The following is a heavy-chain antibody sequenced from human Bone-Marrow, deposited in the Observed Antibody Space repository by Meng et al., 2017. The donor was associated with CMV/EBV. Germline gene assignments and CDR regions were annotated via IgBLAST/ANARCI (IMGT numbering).Heavy chain of an antibody. CDR3: ASREGGGLGWFDP. J-gene: IGHJ5*02. CDR2: IYYSGST. V-gene: IGHV4-59*05. Sequence: GSLRLSCAASGFTFSDYYMSWIRQAPGKGLEWIGSIYYSGSTYYNPSLKSRVTISVDTSKNQFSLKLSSVTAADTAVYYCASREGGGLGWFDPWGQGTLVTVSS. D-gene: IGHD2-15*01. CDR1: GFTFSDYY.